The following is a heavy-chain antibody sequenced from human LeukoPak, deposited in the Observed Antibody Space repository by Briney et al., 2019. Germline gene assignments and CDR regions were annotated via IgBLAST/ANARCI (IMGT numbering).Heavy chain of an antibody. V-gene: IGHV3-21*01. CDR2: ISSSSSYI. CDR1: GFTFSSYS. Sequence: GGSLRLSCAASGFTFSSYSMNWVRQAPGKGLEWVSSISSSSSYIYYADSVKGRFTISRDNAKNSLYPQMNSLRAEDTAVYYCARDRGATVRHTRFDPWGQGTLVTVSS. J-gene: IGHJ5*02. CDR3: ARDRGATVRHTRFDP. D-gene: IGHD4-17*01.